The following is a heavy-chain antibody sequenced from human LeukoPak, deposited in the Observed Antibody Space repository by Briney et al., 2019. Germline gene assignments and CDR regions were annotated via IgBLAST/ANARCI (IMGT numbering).Heavy chain of an antibody. D-gene: IGHD6-13*01. V-gene: IGHV4-34*01. CDR1: GGSFSGYY. J-gene: IGHJ6*02. CDR2: INHSGST. CDR3: ARWAVRTPDGPGIAAAGTRPKYYYYYGMDV. Sequence: SETLSLTCAVYGGSFSGYYWSWIRQPPGKGLEWIGEINHSGSTNYNPSLKSRVTISVDTSKNQFSLKLSSVTAADTAVYYCARWAVRTPDGPGIAAAGTRPKYYYYYGMDVWGQGTTVTVSS.